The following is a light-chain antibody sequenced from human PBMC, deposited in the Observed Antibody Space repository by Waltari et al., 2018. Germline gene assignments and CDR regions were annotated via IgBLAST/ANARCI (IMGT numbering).Light chain of an antibody. CDR2: DAS. V-gene: IGKV3-20*01. CDR3: KQYGSSPT. CDR1: QTISNY. J-gene: IGKJ2*01. Sequence: EIVLTQSPGPLSLSPGERATLSCRDSQTISNYLAWYQQKPGPAPRLLIYDASSRAIGFPDRFSGSGSGTDFTLTISRLETEDFAMYYCKQYGSSPTFGQGTKLEIK.